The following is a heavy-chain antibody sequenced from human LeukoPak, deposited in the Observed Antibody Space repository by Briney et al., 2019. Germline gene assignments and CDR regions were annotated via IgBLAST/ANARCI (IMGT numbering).Heavy chain of an antibody. Sequence: SETLSLTCAAYGGSFSGYYWSWIRQPPGKGLEWIGEINHSGSTNYNPSLKSRVTISVDTSKNKFSLKLSSVTAADTAVHYCARGLRRYYGSGSYSNYYYGMDVWGKGTTVTVSS. CDR1: GGSFSGYY. V-gene: IGHV4-34*01. J-gene: IGHJ6*04. CDR2: INHSGST. D-gene: IGHD3-10*01. CDR3: ARGLRRYYGSGSYSNYYYGMDV.